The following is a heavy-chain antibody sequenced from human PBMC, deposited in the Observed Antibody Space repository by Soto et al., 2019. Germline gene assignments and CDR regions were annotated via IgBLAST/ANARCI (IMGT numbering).Heavy chain of an antibody. CDR2: MNQDGSHV. V-gene: IGHV3-7*01. J-gene: IGHJ4*02. CDR1: GFSISSSW. Sequence: PGGSLRLSCVASGFSISSSWICWIRQTPGKGLEWVTNMNQDGSHVAYADAVKGRFTVSRDNAKNAVYLQMNSLTVEDTAVYFCARDFSYQRFYHWGQGALLTVSS. CDR3: ARDFSYQRFYH. D-gene: IGHD3-16*02.